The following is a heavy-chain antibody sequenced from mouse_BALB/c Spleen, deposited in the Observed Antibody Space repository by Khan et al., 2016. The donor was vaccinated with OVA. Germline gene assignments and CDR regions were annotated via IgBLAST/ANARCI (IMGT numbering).Heavy chain of an antibody. D-gene: IGHD1-1*01. J-gene: IGHJ3*01. Sequence: VRLQQSGPELVKPGTSLKMSCRSSGYTFTNYIIHWVKQTPGQGLEWIGYINPYNDGTKYNEKFKGKATLTSDKSSITAYMELSGLTSEDSAVYYCARDYGSSFWFAFWGQGTLVTVSA. CDR1: GYTFTNYI. CDR2: INPYNDGT. V-gene: IGHV1S136*01. CDR3: ARDYGSSFWFAF.